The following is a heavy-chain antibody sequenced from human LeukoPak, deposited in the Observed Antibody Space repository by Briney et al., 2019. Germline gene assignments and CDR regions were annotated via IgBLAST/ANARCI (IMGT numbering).Heavy chain of an antibody. J-gene: IGHJ4*02. V-gene: IGHV3-23*01. CDR3: VPKGGCSGGSCFNY. Sequence: GGSLRLSCAASGFTFSSYAMSWVRQAPGKGLEWVSAISGSGGSTYYADSVKGRFTISRDNSKNRLYLQMNSLRAEDTAVYYCVPKGGCSGGSCFNYWGQGTLVTVSS. CDR2: ISGSGGST. CDR1: GFTFSSYA. D-gene: IGHD2-15*01.